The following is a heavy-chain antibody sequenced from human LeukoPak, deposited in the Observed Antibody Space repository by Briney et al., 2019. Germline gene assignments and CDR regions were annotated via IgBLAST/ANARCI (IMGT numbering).Heavy chain of an antibody. CDR3: ARGKEYIAY. CDR2: IYYSGST. CDR1: GGSISSSTYY. D-gene: IGHD6-6*01. V-gene: IGHV4-39*01. Sequence: PSETLSLTCTVSGGSISSSTYYWGWIRQPPGKGLEWIGSIYYSGSTYYNPSLKSRVTISVDTSKNQFSLKLRSVTAADTAVYNCARGKEYIAYWGQGTLVTASS. J-gene: IGHJ4*02.